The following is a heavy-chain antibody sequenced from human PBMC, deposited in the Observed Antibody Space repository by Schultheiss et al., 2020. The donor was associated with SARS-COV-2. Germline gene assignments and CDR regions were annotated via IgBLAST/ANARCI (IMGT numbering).Heavy chain of an antibody. CDR3: ARPGYSSSWYYY. D-gene: IGHD6-13*01. J-gene: IGHJ4*02. V-gene: IGHV4-34*01. CDR2: ITHSGST. Sequence: SETLSLTCAVYGGSFSNYYWSWIRQPPGKGLEWIGEITHSGSTYYNPSLKSRVTISVDTSKNQFSLKLSSVTAADTAVYYCARPGYSSSWYYYWGQGTLVTVSS. CDR1: GGSFSNYY.